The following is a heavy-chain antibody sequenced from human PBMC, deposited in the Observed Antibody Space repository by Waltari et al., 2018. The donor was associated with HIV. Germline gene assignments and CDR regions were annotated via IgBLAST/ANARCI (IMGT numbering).Heavy chain of an antibody. D-gene: IGHD3-3*01. CDR3: VRSVWSGSSS. J-gene: IGHJ5*02. CDR2: VYDKRTF. Sequence: VKPSQTLSLPCSVSGGSVSRANFYWSWVRQAPGKGLEWIAYVYDKRTFNYNPSLKNRVTVNTDASKNQFYLSLRSVTGADTATYYCVRSVWSGSSSWGRGTLVIVSS. CDR1: GGSVSRANFY. V-gene: IGHV4-61*01.